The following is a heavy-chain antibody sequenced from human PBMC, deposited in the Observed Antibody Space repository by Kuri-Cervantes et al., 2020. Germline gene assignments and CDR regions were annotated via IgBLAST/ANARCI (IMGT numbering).Heavy chain of an antibody. Sequence: GESLKISCAASGFTFSSYAMHWVRQAPGKGLEWVAVISYDGSNKYYADSVKGRFTISRDNSEDTLYLQMNSLRAEDTAVYYCARSNIAAAGTNFDYWGQGTLVTVSS. V-gene: IGHV3-30-3*01. CDR2: ISYDGSNK. CDR3: ARSNIAAAGTNFDY. D-gene: IGHD6-13*01. CDR1: GFTFSSYA. J-gene: IGHJ4*02.